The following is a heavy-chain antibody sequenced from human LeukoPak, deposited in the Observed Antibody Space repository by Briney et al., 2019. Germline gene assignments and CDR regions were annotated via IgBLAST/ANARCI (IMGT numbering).Heavy chain of an antibody. CDR1: GFTFSSYA. D-gene: IGHD2-2*01. CDR3: ARDWVPAAIGRGMDV. V-gene: IGHV3-30-3*01. Sequence: GGSLRLSCAASGFTFSSYAMHWVRQAPGKGLEWVAVISYDGSNKYYADSVKGRFTISRDNSKNTLYLQMNSLGAEDTAVYYCARDWVPAAIGRGMDVWGQGTTVTVSS. CDR2: ISYDGSNK. J-gene: IGHJ6*02.